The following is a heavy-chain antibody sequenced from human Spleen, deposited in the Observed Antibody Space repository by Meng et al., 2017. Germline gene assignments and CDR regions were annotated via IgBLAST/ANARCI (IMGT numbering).Heavy chain of an antibody. D-gene: IGHD6-13*01. Sequence: QVQLVQSGAEVKKPGASVKVSCKASGYTFRSYGISWVRQAPGQGLEWMGRINPKSGDTHYAQRFQGRVTMTGDTSISTAYMELSGLRSDDTAMYYCARDEDISAAGKLFGDYWGQGTLVTVSS. J-gene: IGHJ4*02. CDR2: INPKSGDT. CDR1: GYTFRSYG. CDR3: ARDEDISAAGKLFGDY. V-gene: IGHV1-2*06.